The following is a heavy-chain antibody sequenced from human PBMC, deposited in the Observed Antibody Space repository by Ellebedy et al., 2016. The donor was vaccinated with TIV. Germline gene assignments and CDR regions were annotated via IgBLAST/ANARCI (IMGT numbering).Heavy chain of an antibody. Sequence: GESLKISCTASGFTFSSYSMLWVRQAPGKGLEWVALLSYDLITQYYAEFVKGRFTTSRDNSKNMRYLQMKSLRTEATAVYYCANRGPRGTFSMDVWGKGTTVTVSS. D-gene: IGHD3-16*01. CDR3: ANRGPRGTFSMDV. V-gene: IGHV3-30*01. CDR2: LSYDLITQ. CDR1: GFTFSSYS. J-gene: IGHJ6*03.